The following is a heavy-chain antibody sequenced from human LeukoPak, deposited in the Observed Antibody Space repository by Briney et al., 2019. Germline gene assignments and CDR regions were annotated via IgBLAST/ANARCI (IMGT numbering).Heavy chain of an antibody. CDR1: GGTFSSYA. J-gene: IGHJ4*02. CDR2: IIPIFGTA. Sequence: GASVKVSCKASGGTFSSYAISWVRQAPGQGLEWMGGIIPIFGTANYAQKFQGRVTITADESTSTAYMELSSLRSEDTAVYYYARGGGYCSSTSCFDYWGQGTLVTVSS. V-gene: IGHV1-69*13. D-gene: IGHD2-2*03. CDR3: ARGGGYCSSTSCFDY.